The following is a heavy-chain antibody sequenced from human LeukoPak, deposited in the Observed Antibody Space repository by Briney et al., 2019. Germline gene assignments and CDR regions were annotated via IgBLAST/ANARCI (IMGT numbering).Heavy chain of an antibody. V-gene: IGHV3-53*01. J-gene: IGHJ5*02. CDR1: GFTVSSTY. D-gene: IGHD6-19*01. CDR2: IFSVGST. Sequence: GGSLRLSCAASGFTVSSTYTSWVRQAPGKGRGWVSFIFSVGSTSYADSVKGGFTIPRANSKNPLSLRMNSLRAEDTPVFNCARVSSGWYWFDPWARGPLVTVS. CDR3: ARVSSGWYWFDP.